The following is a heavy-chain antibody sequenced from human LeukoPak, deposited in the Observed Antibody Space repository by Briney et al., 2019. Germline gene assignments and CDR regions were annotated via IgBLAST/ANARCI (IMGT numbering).Heavy chain of an antibody. D-gene: IGHD3-9*01. CDR3: AKGRLVPDY. J-gene: IGHJ4*02. CDR2: ISGSDGRT. V-gene: IGHV3-23*01. Sequence: GGSLRLSCAASGFTFSSYAMSWVRQAPGKGLEWVATISGSDGRTYYADSVRGRFTISRDNSKNTLYLQMNSLRAEDTAVYFCAKGRLVPDYWGQGILVTVSS. CDR1: GFTFSSYA.